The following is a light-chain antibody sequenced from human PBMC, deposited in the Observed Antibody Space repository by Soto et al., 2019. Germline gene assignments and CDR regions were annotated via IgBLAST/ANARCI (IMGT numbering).Light chain of an antibody. CDR1: QSVSSY. J-gene: IGKJ1*01. V-gene: IGKV3-11*01. CDR2: DAS. CDR3: QQRSNWPRT. Sequence: EIVLTQSPATLSLSPVERATLSFRASQSVSSYLAWYQQKPGQAPRLLIYDASNRATGIPARFSGSGSGTDGTLTIRSLEPEELAVYYGQQRSNWPRTVGQGTKVDIK.